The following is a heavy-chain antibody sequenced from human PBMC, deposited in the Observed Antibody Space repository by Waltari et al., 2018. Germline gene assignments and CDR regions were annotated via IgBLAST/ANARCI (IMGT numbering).Heavy chain of an antibody. V-gene: IGHV4-34*01. CDR3: ARYGEVPASYFFDH. CDR2: IHYSGST. J-gene: IGHJ4*01. D-gene: IGHD2-21*01. Sequence: QVQLHQWGAGQLKPSETLSLTCAVPGESFLGSFCSWVRLSPGKGLEWLGSIHYSGSTNYNPTLESRLSLSVDTTKKQFSLKLTSVTAADAALYFCARYGEVPASYFFDHWGQGTLVTVSS. CDR1: GESFLGSF.